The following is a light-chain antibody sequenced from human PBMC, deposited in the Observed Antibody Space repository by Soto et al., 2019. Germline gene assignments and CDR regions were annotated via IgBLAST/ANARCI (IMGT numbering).Light chain of an antibody. Sequence: DVVMTQSPLSLPVTLGQPASISCRSSQSLVNSDGNTYLHWFQQRPGQPPRGLIYRVSHRDAGVQGNFGRSGSGTDFTLRVSRVEAGDVGVYYFMQGTHWPSWTFGRGTKEEI. CDR3: MQGTHWPSWT. J-gene: IGKJ1*01. V-gene: IGKV2-30*01. CDR2: RVS. CDR1: QSLVNSDGNTY.